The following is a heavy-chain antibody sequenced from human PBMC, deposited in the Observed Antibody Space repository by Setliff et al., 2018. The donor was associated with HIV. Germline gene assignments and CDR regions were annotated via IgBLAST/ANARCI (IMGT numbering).Heavy chain of an antibody. J-gene: IGHJ4*02. CDR3: ARDGMGANYDILTGYYKSGYYFDY. CDR1: GYTFTSYD. Sequence: ASVKVSCKASGYTFTSYDINWVRQATGQGLEWMGWMNPNSGNTGYAQKFQGRVTMTRNTSISTSSMELSSLGSEDTAVYYCARDGMGANYDILTGYYKSGYYFDYWGQGTLVTVSS. CDR2: MNPNSGNT. D-gene: IGHD3-9*01. V-gene: IGHV1-8*02.